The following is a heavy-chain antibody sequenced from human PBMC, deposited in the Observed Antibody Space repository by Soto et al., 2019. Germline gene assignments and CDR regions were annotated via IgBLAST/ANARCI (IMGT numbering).Heavy chain of an antibody. CDR1: GDTDTNYV. CDR3: EAEMTFGKLSVV. Sequence: QVQLVQSGAEVKKPGSSVKVSCKASGDTDTNYVISWVRQAPGQGLEWMGGIYPKFGTTYSAQKLQDRLTITADESTSTVYMQLSSLRLDDTAVYYCEAEMTFGKLSVVWGQGTTVTVSS. CDR2: IYPKFGTT. V-gene: IGHV1-69*01. J-gene: IGHJ6*02. D-gene: IGHD3-16*02.